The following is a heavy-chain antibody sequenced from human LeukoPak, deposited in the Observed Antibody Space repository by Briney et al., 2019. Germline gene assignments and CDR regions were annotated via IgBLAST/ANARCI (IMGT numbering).Heavy chain of an antibody. D-gene: IGHD6-6*01. CDR3: AREYSSSSGIVFDP. CDR1: GCTFSSYA. J-gene: IGHJ5*02. CDR2: IIPIFGTA. Sequence: GASVKVSCKASGCTFSSYAISWVRQAPGQGLEWMGGIIPIFGTANYAQKFQGRVTITADESTSTAYMELSSLRSEDTAVYYCAREYSSSSGIVFDPWGQGTLVTVSS. V-gene: IGHV1-69*13.